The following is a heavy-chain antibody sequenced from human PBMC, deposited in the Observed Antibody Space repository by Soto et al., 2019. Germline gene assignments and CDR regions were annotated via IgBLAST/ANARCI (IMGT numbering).Heavy chain of an antibody. D-gene: IGHD4-17*01. CDR1: GGTFSSHS. J-gene: IGHJ4*02. Sequence: VQLMQSGAEVKQPGSSVKFSCKASGGTFSSHSFNWVRQAPGQGLEWRGGIITLFGTANYAQNFQRRFTITADQSTRPAYMELNSLRSDDTAVYYCAREVGYGDFSAALLDCGQGNMVTVSS. V-gene: IGHV1-69*01. CDR3: AREVGYGDFSAALLD. CDR2: IITLFGTA.